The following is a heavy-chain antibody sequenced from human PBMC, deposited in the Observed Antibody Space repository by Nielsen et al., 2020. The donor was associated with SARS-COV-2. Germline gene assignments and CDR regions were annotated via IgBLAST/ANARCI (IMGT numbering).Heavy chain of an antibody. CDR1: GGSISSSSYY. Sequence: SETLFLTCTVSGGSISSSSYYWSWIRQPPGKGLEWIGEINHSGSTNYNPSLKSRVTISVDTSKNQFSLKLSSVTAADTAVYYCARGVEMSIAAAGRGVNWFDPWGQGTLVTVSS. V-gene: IGHV4-39*07. CDR3: ARGVEMSIAAAGRGVNWFDP. J-gene: IGHJ5*02. CDR2: INHSGST. D-gene: IGHD6-13*01.